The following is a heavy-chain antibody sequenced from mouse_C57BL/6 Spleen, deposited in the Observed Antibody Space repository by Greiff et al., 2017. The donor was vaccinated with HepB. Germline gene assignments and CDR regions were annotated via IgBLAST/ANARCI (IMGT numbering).Heavy chain of an antibody. D-gene: IGHD1-1*01. CDR2: ISYDGSN. CDR3: ARAGTTVWGFDY. CDR1: GYSITSGYY. J-gene: IGHJ2*01. Sequence: DVKLQESGPDLVKPSQSLSLTCSVTGYSITSGYYWNWIRQFPGNKLEWMGYISYDGSNNYNPSLKNRISITRDTSKNQFFLKLNSVTTEDTATYYCARAGTTVWGFDYWGQGTTLTVSS. V-gene: IGHV3-6*01.